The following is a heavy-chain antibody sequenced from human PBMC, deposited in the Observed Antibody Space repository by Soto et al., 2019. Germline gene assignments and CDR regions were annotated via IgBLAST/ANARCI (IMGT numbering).Heavy chain of an antibody. CDR2: TYRRSISYN. J-gene: IGHJ3*02. V-gene: IGHV6-1*01. CDR1: GDSVSSNSVA. CDR3: ARGKYSGCDI. Sequence: QVQLQQSGPGLVKPSQTLSLTCAISGDSVSSNSVAWNWIRQSPSIGLEWLGRTYRRSISYNEDEPSVKSRITINPDTSKHHFSLQLNSVTAEDTAIYFCARGKYSGCDIWGQGTMVTVSS. D-gene: IGHD3-10*01.